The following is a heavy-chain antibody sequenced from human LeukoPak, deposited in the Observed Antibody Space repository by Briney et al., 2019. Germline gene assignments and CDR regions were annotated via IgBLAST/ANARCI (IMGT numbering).Heavy chain of an antibody. D-gene: IGHD5-12*01. Sequence: GRSLRLSCAISGFTFDDYPMHWVRQVPGKGLEWVEGINWNSDSIGYADSVKGRFTTSRDNAKNSLYLQMNSLRAEDTAFYYCAINGGGDSGYGNFDYWGQGTLVTVSS. J-gene: IGHJ4*02. CDR3: AINGGGDSGYGNFDY. V-gene: IGHV3-9*01. CDR1: GFTFDDYP. CDR2: INWNSDSI.